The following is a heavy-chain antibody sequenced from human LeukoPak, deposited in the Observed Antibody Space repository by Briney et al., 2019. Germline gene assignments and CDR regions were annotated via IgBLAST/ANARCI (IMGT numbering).Heavy chain of an antibody. CDR2: IWYDGSNK. CDR3: ARDLDYFDY. CDR1: GFTFSSYG. Sequence: GGSLRLTCAASGFTFSSYGMHWVRQAPGKGLEWVAVIWYDGSNKYYADSVKGRFTISRDNSKNTLYLQMSSLRAEDTAVYYCARDLDYFDYWGQGTLVTVSS. J-gene: IGHJ4*02. V-gene: IGHV3-33*01. D-gene: IGHD3-16*01.